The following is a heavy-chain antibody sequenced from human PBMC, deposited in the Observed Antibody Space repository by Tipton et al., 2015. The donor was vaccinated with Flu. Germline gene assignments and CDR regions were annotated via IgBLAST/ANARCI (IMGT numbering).Heavy chain of an antibody. Sequence: LRLSCAASGFTFSSYEMNWVRQAPGKGLEWIGCISHSGRTYYNPSLKSRVTISVDTAKNQFSQRLSSVTAADTAVYYCARSTYHYGSGSSDYWGQGTLVTVSS. J-gene: IGHJ4*02. CDR2: ISHSGRT. V-gene: IGHV4-38-2*01. CDR3: ARSTYHYGSGSSDY. D-gene: IGHD3-10*01. CDR1: GFTFSSYE.